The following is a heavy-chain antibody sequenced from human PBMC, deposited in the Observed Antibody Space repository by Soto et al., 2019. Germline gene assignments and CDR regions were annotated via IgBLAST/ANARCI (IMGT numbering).Heavy chain of an antibody. CDR1: GYTFTSYG. CDR3: ARVRGMGIYGDYAYYYYYGMDV. Sequence: GASVKVSCKASGYTFTSYGISWVRQAPGQGLEWMGWTSAYNGNTNYAQKLQGRVTMTTDTSTSTAYMELRSLRSDDTAVYYCARVRGMGIYGDYAYYYYYGMDVWGQGTTVTVSS. D-gene: IGHD4-17*01. J-gene: IGHJ6*02. V-gene: IGHV1-18*01. CDR2: TSAYNGNT.